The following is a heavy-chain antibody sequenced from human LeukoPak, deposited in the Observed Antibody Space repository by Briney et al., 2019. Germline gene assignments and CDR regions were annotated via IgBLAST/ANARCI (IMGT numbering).Heavy chain of an antibody. CDR1: GITFSSYW. CDR3: ARGGYNGFDY. J-gene: IGHJ4*02. CDR2: INSDGRRT. Sequence: PGGSLRPSCAASGITFSSYWMHWVRQAPGKGLVWVSGINSDGRRTTYADSVKGRFTISRDNAKNTLYLQMNSLRAEDTAVYYCARGGYNGFDYWGQGTLFTASS. V-gene: IGHV3-74*01. D-gene: IGHD5-24*01.